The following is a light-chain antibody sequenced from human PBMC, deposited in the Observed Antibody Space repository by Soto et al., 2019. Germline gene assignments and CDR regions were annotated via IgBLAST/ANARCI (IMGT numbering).Light chain of an antibody. CDR1: QGISNY. CDR2: AES. V-gene: IGKV1-27*01. CDR3: QKYNSAPRT. J-gene: IGKJ1*01. Sequence: DIQMTHSPSSLSASVGDRVTITCRASQGISNYLAWYRQKPGKVPKLLIYAESTLQSGVPSRFSGSGSGTDFTLTISSLQPEDVATYYCQKYNSAPRTFGQGTKVEIK.